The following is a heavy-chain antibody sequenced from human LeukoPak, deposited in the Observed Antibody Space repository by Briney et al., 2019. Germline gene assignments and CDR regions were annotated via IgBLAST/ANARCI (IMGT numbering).Heavy chain of an antibody. J-gene: IGHJ4*02. CDR2: IKQDGSEK. CDR1: GFTFSSYW. CDR3: ARDQYGGYEGYYFDY. D-gene: IGHD5-12*01. V-gene: IGHV3-7*01. Sequence: PGGSLRLSCAASGFTFSSYWMSWVRQAPGKGLEWVAHIKQDGSEKYYVDSVKGRFTISRDNAKNSLYLQMNSLRAEDTAVYYCARDQYGGYEGYYFDYWGQGTLVTVSS.